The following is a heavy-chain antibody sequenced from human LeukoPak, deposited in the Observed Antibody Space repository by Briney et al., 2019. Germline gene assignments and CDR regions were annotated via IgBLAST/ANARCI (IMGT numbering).Heavy chain of an antibody. Sequence: GGSLRLSCAASGFTFSSYGMRWVRQAPGKGLEGVAVISYDGSNKYYADSVKGRFTISRDNSKNTLYLQMNSLRAEDTAVYYCAKDYAGATQDDYWGQGTLVTVSS. D-gene: IGHD1-26*01. CDR2: ISYDGSNK. J-gene: IGHJ4*02. V-gene: IGHV3-30*18. CDR1: GFTFSSYG. CDR3: AKDYAGATQDDY.